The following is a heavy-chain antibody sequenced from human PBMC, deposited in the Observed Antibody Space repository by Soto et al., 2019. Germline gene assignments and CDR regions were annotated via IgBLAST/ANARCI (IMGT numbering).Heavy chain of an antibody. CDR3: ARWSYLDY. CDR2: ISGSDGKT. Sequence: GGSLRLSCAASGFSFGSYALSWVRQAPGKGLEWVSTISGSDGKTFYADSVKGRFSISRDASQSTLYLQMNSLRADDTAMYYCARWSYLDYWGQGTRVTVSS. D-gene: IGHD3-3*01. CDR1: GFSFGSYA. V-gene: IGHV3-23*01. J-gene: IGHJ4*02.